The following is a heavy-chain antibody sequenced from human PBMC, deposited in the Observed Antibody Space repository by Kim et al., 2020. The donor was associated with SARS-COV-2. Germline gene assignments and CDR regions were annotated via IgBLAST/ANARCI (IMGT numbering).Heavy chain of an antibody. Sequence: SETLSLTCAVYGGSFSGYSWSWIRQPPGKGLEWIGEINHSGSTNYNPSLKSRVTISVDTSKNQFSLKLSSVTAADTAVEYCGRESKGWLQVGCNWVGPWG. D-gene: IGHD5-12*01. V-gene: IGHV4-34*01. J-gene: IGHJ5*02. CDR2: INHSGST. CDR1: GGSFSGYS. CDR3: GRESKGWLQVGCNWVGP.